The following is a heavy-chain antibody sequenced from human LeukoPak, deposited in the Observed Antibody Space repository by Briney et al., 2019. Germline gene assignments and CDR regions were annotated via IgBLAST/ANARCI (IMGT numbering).Heavy chain of an antibody. CDR1: GGSIRRGGYY. V-gene: IGHV4-31*03. D-gene: IGHD6-19*01. CDR3: ARDNGSGWGPTDAFDI. Sequence: SQTLSLTCTVSGGSIRRGGYYWSWIRQHPGKGLEWIGYIYYSGSTYYNPSLKSRVTISVDTSKNQFSLKLSSVTAADTAVYYCARDNGSGWGPTDAFDIWGQGTMVTVSS. J-gene: IGHJ3*02. CDR2: IYYSGST.